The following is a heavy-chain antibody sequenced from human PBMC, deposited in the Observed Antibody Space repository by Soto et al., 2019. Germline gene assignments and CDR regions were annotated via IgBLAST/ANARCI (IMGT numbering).Heavy chain of an antibody. J-gene: IGHJ6*02. CDR3: ARDYLDAGDTAMVYGMDV. CDR2: IIPIFGTA. CDR1: GGTFSSYA. V-gene: IGHV1-69*01. D-gene: IGHD5-18*01. Sequence: QVQLVQSGAEVKKPGSSVKVSCKASGGTFSSYAISWVRQAPGQGLEWMGGIIPIFGTANYAQKFQGRVTIPADESTRTAYMELSSLRSEDRAVYYCARDYLDAGDTAMVYGMDVWGQGTTVTVSS.